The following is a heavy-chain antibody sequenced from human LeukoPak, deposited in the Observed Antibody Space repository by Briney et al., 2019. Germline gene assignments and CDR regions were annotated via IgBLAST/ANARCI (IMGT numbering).Heavy chain of an antibody. CDR2: IYYSGST. V-gene: IGHV4-59*01. CDR1: GGSISSYY. Sequence: KPSETLSLTCTVSGGSISSYYWSWIRQPPGKGLEWIGYIYYSGSTNYNPSLKSRVTISVDTSKNQFSLKLSSVTAADTAVYYCARAPIWFRELSLYFDYWGQGTLVTVSS. CDR3: ARAPIWFRELSLYFDY. D-gene: IGHD3-10*01. J-gene: IGHJ4*02.